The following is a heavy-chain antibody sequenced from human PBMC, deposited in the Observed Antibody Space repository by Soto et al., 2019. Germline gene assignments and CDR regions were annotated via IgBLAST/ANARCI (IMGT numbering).Heavy chain of an antibody. CDR1: GFAFRTYG. CDR3: AKGRGCSSATCYQAD. V-gene: IGHV3-23*01. Sequence: PGGSLRLSCVASGFAFRTYGMSWIRQTPGQGLEWVSAINAGGRDAYYADSVKGRFIISRDNSKNTLYLQMNSLRAEDSAVYYCAKGRGCSSATCYQADWGQGTLVTVSS. D-gene: IGHD2-2*01. CDR2: INAGGRDA. J-gene: IGHJ4*02.